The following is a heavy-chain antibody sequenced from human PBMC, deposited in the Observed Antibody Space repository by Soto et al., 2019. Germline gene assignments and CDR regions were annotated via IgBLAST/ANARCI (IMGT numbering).Heavy chain of an antibody. Sequence: EVQLLESGGGLVQPGGSLRLSCAASGFTFSTYAMNWVRQAPGKGLEWVSIISSSGRTTFYADSVKGRFTISRDNSQNTLFLQMNSLRADDTAIYYCARKGQVVLGGPYYFDYWAQGTLVSVSS. CDR1: GFTFSTYA. J-gene: IGHJ4*02. V-gene: IGHV3-23*01. CDR3: ARKGQVVLGGPYYFDY. D-gene: IGHD6-6*01. CDR2: ISSSGRTT.